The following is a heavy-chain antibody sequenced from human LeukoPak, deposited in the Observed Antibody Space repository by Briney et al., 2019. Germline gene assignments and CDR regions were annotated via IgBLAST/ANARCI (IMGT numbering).Heavy chain of an antibody. D-gene: IGHD1-26*01. V-gene: IGHV3-23*01. Sequence: GGSLRLSCAASGFTFSSYAMSWVRQAPGKGLEWVSAISGSGGRTYYADSVKGRFTISRDNSKNTLYLQMNSLRAEDTAVYYCAKDLSISGSYDYWGQGTLVTVSS. J-gene: IGHJ4*02. CDR2: ISGSGGRT. CDR1: GFTFSSYA. CDR3: AKDLSISGSYDY.